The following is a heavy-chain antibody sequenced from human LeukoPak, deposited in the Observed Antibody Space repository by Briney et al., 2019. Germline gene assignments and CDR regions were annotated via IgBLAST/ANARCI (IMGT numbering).Heavy chain of an antibody. J-gene: IGHJ4*02. CDR2: IYYSGST. D-gene: IGHD3-9*01. CDR1: GDSISSYY. Sequence: SETLSLTCTVSGDSISSYYWSWIRQPPGKGLEWIGYIYYSGSTNYNPSLKSRVTISVDTSKNQFSLKLSSVIAADTAVFYCARHDLLTGYYFDYWGQGTLVTVSS. V-gene: IGHV4-59*01. CDR3: ARHDLLTGYYFDY.